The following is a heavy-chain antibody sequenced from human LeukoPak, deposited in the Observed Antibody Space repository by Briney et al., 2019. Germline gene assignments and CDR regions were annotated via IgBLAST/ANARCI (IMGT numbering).Heavy chain of an antibody. CDR2: INHSGST. J-gene: IGHJ4*02. Sequence: SETLSLTCAVYGGSSSGYYWSWIRQPPGKGLEWIGEINHSGSTNYNPSLKSRVTISVDTSKNQFSLKLSSVTAADTAVYYCARGGRETYEWGDYGIATDYWGQGTLVTVSS. CDR1: GGSSSGYY. CDR3: ARGGRETYEWGDYGIATDY. V-gene: IGHV4-34*01. D-gene: IGHD4-17*01.